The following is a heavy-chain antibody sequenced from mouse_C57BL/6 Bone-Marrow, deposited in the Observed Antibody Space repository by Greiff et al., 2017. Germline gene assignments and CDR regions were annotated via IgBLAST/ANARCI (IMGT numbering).Heavy chain of an antibody. CDR2: INPNNGGT. CDR3: ARGWVAED. Sequence: EVQLQQSGPELVKPGASVKIPCKASGYTFTDYNMDWVKQSHGKSLEWIGDINPNNGGTIYNQKFKGKATLTVDKSASAAYMELRSLTSEDTAVYYCARGWVAEDWGQGTILTGSS. V-gene: IGHV1-18*01. CDR1: GYTFTDYN. J-gene: IGHJ2*01. D-gene: IGHD1-1*02.